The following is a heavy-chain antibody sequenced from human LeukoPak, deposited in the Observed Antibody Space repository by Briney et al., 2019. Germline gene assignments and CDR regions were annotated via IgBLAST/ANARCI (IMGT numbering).Heavy chain of an antibody. V-gene: IGHV4-59*08. CDR1: GGSISSYY. Sequence: PSETLSLTCTVSGGSISSYYWSWIRQPPGKGLEWIGYIYYSGSTNYNPSLKSRVTISVDTSKNQFSLKLSSVTAADTAVYYCASLRSAAGWGAFDIWGQGTMVTVSS. J-gene: IGHJ3*02. D-gene: IGHD6-13*01. CDR3: ASLRSAAGWGAFDI. CDR2: IYYSGST.